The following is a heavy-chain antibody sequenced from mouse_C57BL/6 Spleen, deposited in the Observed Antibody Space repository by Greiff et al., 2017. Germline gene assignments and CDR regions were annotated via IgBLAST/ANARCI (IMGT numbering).Heavy chain of an antibody. Sequence: EVKLMESGPGLVKPSQSLSLTCSVTGYSITSGYYWNWIRQFPGNNLEWMGYIRYDGSNNYNPSLKNRISITREPSKNQFFLQLDSVTTEDTATYDGARDRGSAGYRTWFAYWGHGTLVSVSA. V-gene: IGHV3-6*01. D-gene: IGHD3-2*02. CDR2: IRYDGSN. CDR3: ARDRGSAGYRTWFAY. CDR1: GYSITSGYY. J-gene: IGHJ3*01.